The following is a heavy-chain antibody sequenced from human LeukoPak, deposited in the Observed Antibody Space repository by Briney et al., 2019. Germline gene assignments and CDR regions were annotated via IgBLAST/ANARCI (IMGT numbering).Heavy chain of an antibody. V-gene: IGHV3-74*01. CDR1: GFTFDYYW. J-gene: IGHJ4*02. Sequence: GGSLRLSCAASGFTFDYYWMHWVRQAPGKGLMWVSRINTDGSNTHYADSVKGRFTISRDNSKNTLYLQMNSLRAEDTAVYYCAKPAGYSSGWYVGWGQGTLVTVSS. CDR3: AKPAGYSSGWYVG. CDR2: INTDGSNT. D-gene: IGHD6-19*01.